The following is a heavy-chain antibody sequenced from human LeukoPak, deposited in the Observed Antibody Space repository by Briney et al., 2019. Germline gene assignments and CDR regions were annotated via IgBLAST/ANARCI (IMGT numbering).Heavy chain of an antibody. V-gene: IGHV4-59*01. D-gene: IGHD6-13*01. CDR1: GGSISSYY. J-gene: IGHJ3*02. CDR3: ARAGIAAAGDAFDI. CDR2: IYYSGST. Sequence: SETLSLTCTVSGGSISSYYWSWIRQPPGKGLEWIGYIYYSGSTNYNPSLKSRVTISVDTSKNQSSLKLSSVTAADTAVYYCARAGIAAAGDAFDIWGQGTMVTVSS.